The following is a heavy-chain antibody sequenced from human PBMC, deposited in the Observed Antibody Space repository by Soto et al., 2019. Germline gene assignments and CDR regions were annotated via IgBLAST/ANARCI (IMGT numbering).Heavy chain of an antibody. D-gene: IGHD3-10*01. V-gene: IGHV3-15*01. CDR3: TPGSTGMDY. CDR2: VTSKSDGGTT. Sequence: EVQLVESGGGLVKPGGSLRLSCAAAGFTFSNALMTWVRQAPGKGLEWVGRVTSKSDGGTTDYAAPVKGRFTISRDDSENTLYQQMNSLKAEDTGMYYCTPGSTGMDYWGQGTLVTVSS. CDR1: GFTFSNAL. J-gene: IGHJ4*02.